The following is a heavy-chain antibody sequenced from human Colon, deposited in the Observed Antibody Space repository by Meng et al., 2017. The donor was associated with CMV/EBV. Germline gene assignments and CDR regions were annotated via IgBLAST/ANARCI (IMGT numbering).Heavy chain of an antibody. J-gene: IGHJ4*02. D-gene: IGHD3-10*01. CDR3: ARDSNLSGLAY. CDR1: GASITSYY. V-gene: IGHV4-4*07. CDR2: VYISGNT. Sequence: HVPLRASGPGLLKRSGTLSLTCTVSGASITSYYWSWIRQPAGKGLEWIGRVYISGNTNYNPSLKSRVTMSIDTSKNQLSLNIRSVTAADTAVYYCARDSNLSGLAYWGQGTLVTVSS.